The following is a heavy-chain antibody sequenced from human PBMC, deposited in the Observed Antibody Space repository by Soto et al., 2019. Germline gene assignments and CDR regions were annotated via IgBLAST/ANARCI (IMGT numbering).Heavy chain of an antibody. Sequence: GASVKVSCKASGFTFTSSAMQWVRQARGQRLEWIGWILVGSGNANYAQKFQERLSITRDMSTSTAYMELSNLRSEDAAVYFCAADLSCSGGSCYSSSTFDVWGQGTMVTVS. D-gene: IGHD2-15*01. V-gene: IGHV1-58*02. CDR1: GFTFTSSA. J-gene: IGHJ3*01. CDR3: AADLSCSGGSCYSSSTFDV. CDR2: ILVGSGNA.